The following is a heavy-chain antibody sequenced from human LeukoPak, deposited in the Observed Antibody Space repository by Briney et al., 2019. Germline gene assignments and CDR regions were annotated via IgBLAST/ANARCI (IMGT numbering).Heavy chain of an antibody. J-gene: IGHJ4*02. Sequence: GGSLRLPCAASGFTFSTYRMHWVRQAPGRGLEWVALISYDGSNEYYAESVKGRFTISRDNSKNTLYLQMNSLRADDTAVYYCARDSYGDYYFDYWGQGTLVTVSS. CDR3: ARDSYGDYYFDY. CDR2: ISYDGSNE. V-gene: IGHV3-30*03. CDR1: GFTFSTYR. D-gene: IGHD4-17*01.